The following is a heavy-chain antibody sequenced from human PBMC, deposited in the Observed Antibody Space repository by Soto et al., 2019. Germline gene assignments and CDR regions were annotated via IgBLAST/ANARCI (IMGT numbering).Heavy chain of an antibody. CDR2: IYYSGST. CDR3: ARRVVGAPSFDY. CDR1: VGSISSSSYC. V-gene: IGHV4-39*01. Sequence: KTSETLSLTCTVSVGSISSSSYCWGWIRQPPGKGLEWIGSIYYSGSTYYNPSLKSRVTISVDTSKNQFSLKLSSVTAADTAVYYCARRVVGAPSFDYWGQGTLVTVSS. D-gene: IGHD1-26*01. J-gene: IGHJ4*02.